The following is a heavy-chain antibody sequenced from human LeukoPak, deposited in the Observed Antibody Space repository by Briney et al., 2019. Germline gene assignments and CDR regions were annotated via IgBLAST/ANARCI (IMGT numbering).Heavy chain of an antibody. D-gene: IGHD5-12*01. CDR3: ARDTGREVATASFDY. V-gene: IGHV3-30-3*01. CDR1: GFTFSSYA. Sequence: GGSLRLSCAASGFTFSSYAMHWVRQAPGKGLEWVAVISYDGSNKYYADSVKGRLTISRDNSKNTLYLQMNSLRAEDTAVYYCARDTGREVATASFDYWGQGTQVTVSS. J-gene: IGHJ4*02. CDR2: ISYDGSNK.